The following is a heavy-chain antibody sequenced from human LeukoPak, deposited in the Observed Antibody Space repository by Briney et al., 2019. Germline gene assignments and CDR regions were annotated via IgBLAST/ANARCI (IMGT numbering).Heavy chain of an antibody. J-gene: IGHJ6*03. CDR1: GFTFSSYA. CDR2: IRSKANSYAT. CDR3: TRLARDSGGLYYYYMDV. V-gene: IGHV3-73*01. D-gene: IGHD1-26*01. Sequence: GGSLRLSCAASGFTFSSYAMSWVRQASGKGLEWVGRIRSKANSYATAYAASVKGRFTISRDDSKNTAYLQMNSLKTEDTAVYYCTRLARDSGGLYYYYMDVWGKGTTVTVSS.